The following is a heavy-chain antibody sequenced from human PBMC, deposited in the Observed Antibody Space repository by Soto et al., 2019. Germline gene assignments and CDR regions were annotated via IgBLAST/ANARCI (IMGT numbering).Heavy chain of an antibody. Sequence: ASVKVSCKTSGYKFINYAISWARRAPGQGLEWMGWISAYSGNKKYAQKFQDRVTMTTDTSTSTAYMELRSLRSDDTAIYYCARVYVATVTTGGDYWGQGTLVTVSS. D-gene: IGHD4-17*01. CDR1: GYKFINYA. V-gene: IGHV1-18*01. J-gene: IGHJ4*02. CDR2: ISAYSGNK. CDR3: ARVYVATVTTGGDY.